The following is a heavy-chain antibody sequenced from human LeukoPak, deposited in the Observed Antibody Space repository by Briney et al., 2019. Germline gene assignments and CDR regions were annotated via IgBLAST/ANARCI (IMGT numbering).Heavy chain of an antibody. V-gene: IGHV1-69*13. Sequence: SVKVSCKASGGTFSSYAISWVRQAPGQGLEWMGGIIPIFGTANYAQKFQGRVTITADESTSTAYMELSSLRSEDTAVYYCARGPVRTLTLGAFDIWGQGTMVTVSS. J-gene: IGHJ3*02. CDR3: ARGPVRTLTLGAFDI. D-gene: IGHD1-1*01. CDR2: IIPIFGTA. CDR1: GGTFSSYA.